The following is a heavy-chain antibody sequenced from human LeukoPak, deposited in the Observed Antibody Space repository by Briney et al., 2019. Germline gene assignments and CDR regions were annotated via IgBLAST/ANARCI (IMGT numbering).Heavy chain of an antibody. CDR1: GFTFSSYS. D-gene: IGHD3-3*01. J-gene: IGHJ4*02. CDR3: ARDSLAIFGVVTNPLDY. CDR2: ISSSSSTI. Sequence: GGSLRLSCAASGFTFSSYSMKWVRQAPGKGLEWVSYISSSSSTIYYADSVKGRFTISRDNAKNSLHLQMNSLRAEDTAVYYCARDSLAIFGVVTNPLDYWGQGTLVTVSS. V-gene: IGHV3-48*01.